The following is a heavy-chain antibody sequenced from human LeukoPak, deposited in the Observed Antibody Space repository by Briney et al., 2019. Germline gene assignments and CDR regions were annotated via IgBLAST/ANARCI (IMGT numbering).Heavy chain of an antibody. CDR2: IIPILGIA. J-gene: IGHJ3*02. V-gene: IGHV1-69*04. Sequence: GASVKVSCKASGGTFSSYAISWVRQAPGQGLEWMGRIIPILGIANYAQKFQGRVTITADKSTSTAYMELSSLRSEDTAVYYCARPSVVTAIRFWAFDIWGQGTMVTVSS. D-gene: IGHD2-21*02. CDR3: ARPSVVTAIRFWAFDI. CDR1: GGTFSSYA.